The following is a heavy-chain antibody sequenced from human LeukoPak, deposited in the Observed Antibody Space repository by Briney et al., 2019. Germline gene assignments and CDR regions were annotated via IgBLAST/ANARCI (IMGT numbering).Heavy chain of an antibody. CDR1: GFNFEDHA. D-gene: IGHD3-10*01. Sequence: RTGGSLRLSCAASGFNFEDHAMHWVRQAPGKGLEWISGISWNSDSVGYADSVKGRFTISRDNAKNSLYLQMNTLRVDDTAFYYCTKRGSESPAPRGSGSPAPFDYWGQGTLVTVSS. CDR2: ISWNSDSV. V-gene: IGHV3-9*01. CDR3: TKRGSESPAPRGSGSPAPFDY. J-gene: IGHJ4*02.